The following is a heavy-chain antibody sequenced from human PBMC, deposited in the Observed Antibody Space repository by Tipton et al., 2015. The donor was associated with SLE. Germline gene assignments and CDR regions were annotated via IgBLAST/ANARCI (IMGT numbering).Heavy chain of an antibody. D-gene: IGHD6-19*01. Sequence: QLVQSGAEVKKPGASVKVSCKASGYTLTSYGISWVRQAPGQGLEWMGWISAYNGNTNYAQKLQGRVTMTTDTSTSTAYMELRSLRSDDTAVYYCAREIYGVAGTERFAFDIWGQGTMVTVSS. V-gene: IGHV1-18*01. J-gene: IGHJ3*02. CDR3: AREIYGVAGTERFAFDI. CDR1: GYTLTSYG. CDR2: ISAYNGNT.